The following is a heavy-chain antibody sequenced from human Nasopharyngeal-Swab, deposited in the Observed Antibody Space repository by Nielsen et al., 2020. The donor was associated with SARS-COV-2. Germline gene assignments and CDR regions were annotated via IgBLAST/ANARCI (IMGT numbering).Heavy chain of an antibody. Sequence: KVSCKGSGYSFTSYWIAWVRQMPGKGLVWMGIIYPRDSDTRYSPSFQGQVTISADKSISTAYLQWSSLKASDTAMYYCVRPEGVATSFKYYFQYGMDVWGPGDHGHRPL. CDR3: VRPEGVATSFKYYFQYGMDV. V-gene: IGHV5-51*01. CDR2: IYPRDSDT. J-gene: IGHJ6*01. D-gene: IGHD5-12*01. CDR1: GYSFTSYW.